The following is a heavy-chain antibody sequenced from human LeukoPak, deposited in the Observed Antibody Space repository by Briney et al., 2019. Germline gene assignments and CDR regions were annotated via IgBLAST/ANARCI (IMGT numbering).Heavy chain of an antibody. D-gene: IGHD3-9*01. Sequence: PGGSLRLSCAASGLTFSSYDMHWVRQATGKGLEWVSAIGTAGDTYYPGSVKGRFTISRENAKNSLYLQMNSLRAGDTAVYYCARVRYDILTGYPYFDYWGQGTLVTVSS. CDR3: ARVRYDILTGYPYFDY. V-gene: IGHV3-13*01. CDR2: IGTAGDT. CDR1: GLTFSSYD. J-gene: IGHJ4*02.